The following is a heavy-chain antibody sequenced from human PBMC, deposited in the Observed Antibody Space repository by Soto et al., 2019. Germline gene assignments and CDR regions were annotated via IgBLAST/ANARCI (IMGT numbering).Heavy chain of an antibody. D-gene: IGHD1-26*01. Sequence: QVQLVQSGAEMKKPGASVKISCKASGYTFASYSVNWVRQVPGQSLEWMGWINAGDGDTNYSQKFQGRVTITRDRSATTAYMELSSLTSEAPAVFYSARSPPYSARFPRSYKFYFWGQGSLVTFS. V-gene: IGHV1-3*01. CDR2: INAGDGDT. CDR1: GYTFASYS. J-gene: IGHJ4*02. CDR3: ARSPPYSARFPRSYKFYF.